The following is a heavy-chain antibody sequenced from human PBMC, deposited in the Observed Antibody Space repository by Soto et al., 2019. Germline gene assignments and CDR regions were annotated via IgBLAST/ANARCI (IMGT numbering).Heavy chain of an antibody. V-gene: IGHV5-10-1*01. D-gene: IGHD6-19*01. CDR1: GYSFTSYW. J-gene: IGHJ6*02. CDR3: ARHSYTSAANYDHHCGMDV. Sequence: PGESLKISCKGSGYSFTSYWISWVRQMPGEGLEWMGKIDPRDSYTKYSPSFQGHVTISVEKSISTAYLQWSSLKASDTAIYYCARHSYTSAANYDHHCGMDVWGQGTTVTVSS. CDR2: IDPRDSYT.